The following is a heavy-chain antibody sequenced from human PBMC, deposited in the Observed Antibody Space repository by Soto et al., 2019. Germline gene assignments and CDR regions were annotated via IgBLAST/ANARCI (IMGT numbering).Heavy chain of an antibody. D-gene: IGHD3-3*01. CDR2: INPYNGDT. V-gene: IGHV1-18*01. Sequence: ASVKVSCKASSYTFTDYGITWVRQAPGQGLEWMGWINPYNGDTNYAENFQGRVTMTTDTSTNTADMELRSLRSDDTAVYYCARCNDFSAPQYYNLFDPWGQGTLVTVSS. CDR1: SYTFTDYG. J-gene: IGHJ5*02. CDR3: ARCNDFSAPQYYNLFDP.